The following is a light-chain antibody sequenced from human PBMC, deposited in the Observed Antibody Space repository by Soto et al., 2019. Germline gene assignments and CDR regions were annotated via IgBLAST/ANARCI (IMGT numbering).Light chain of an antibody. CDR1: QSVSSSY. CDR2: GAS. CDR3: QQDGSSPRLT. Sequence: EIVLTQSPGTLSLSPGERATLSCRASQSVSSSYLAWYQQKPGQAPRLLIYGASSRATCIPDRFSGSGSGTDFTLTISRQEPEDFAVYYCQQDGSSPRLTFGGGTKVEIK. J-gene: IGKJ4*01. V-gene: IGKV3-20*01.